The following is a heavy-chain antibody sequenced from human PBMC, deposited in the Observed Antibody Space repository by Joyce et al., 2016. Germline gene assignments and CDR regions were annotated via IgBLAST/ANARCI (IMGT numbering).Heavy chain of an antibody. J-gene: IGHJ3*02. CDR1: GFTFSAYE. CDR2: IGTAGDP. CDR3: ARERGGGMSAFDI. Sequence: EVQLVEAGGALVQPGGSLRLSCAASGFTFSAYEIHWVRQTTGKGLEWVSAIGTAGDPYYADSVKGQFTISRENAKSSLFLQMNSLRAEDTAVYYCARERGGGMSAFDIWGQGTMVTVSS. V-gene: IGHV3-13*05. D-gene: IGHD3-16*01.